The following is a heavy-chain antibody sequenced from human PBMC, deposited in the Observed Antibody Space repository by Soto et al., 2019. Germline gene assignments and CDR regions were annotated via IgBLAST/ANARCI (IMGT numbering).Heavy chain of an antibody. V-gene: IGHV4-34*01. CDR1: GGSFSGYY. Sequence: SETLSLTCAVYGGSFSGYYWSWILQPPWKGLEWIGEINHSGSTNYNPSLKSRVTISVDTSKNQFSLKLSSVTAADTAVYYCARVLLQQTYYHDYWGQGTLVTVSS. CDR2: INHSGST. J-gene: IGHJ4*02. CDR3: ARVLLQQTYYHDY. D-gene: IGHD3-10*01.